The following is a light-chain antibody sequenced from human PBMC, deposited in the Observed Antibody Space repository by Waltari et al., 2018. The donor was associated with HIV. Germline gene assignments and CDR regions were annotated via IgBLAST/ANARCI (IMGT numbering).Light chain of an antibody. CDR1: QGIGSD. J-gene: IGKJ2*01. V-gene: IGKV1-27*01. Sequence: DVQMTQSPSSLSASVGDRVAITCRASQGIGSDLAWYQQKPGKVPKLLIYAASTLQLGAPSRFSGSGSGTDFTLTITNLQTEDFSFYYCQRYDRAPYTFGPGTRLELK. CDR3: QRYDRAPYT. CDR2: AAS.